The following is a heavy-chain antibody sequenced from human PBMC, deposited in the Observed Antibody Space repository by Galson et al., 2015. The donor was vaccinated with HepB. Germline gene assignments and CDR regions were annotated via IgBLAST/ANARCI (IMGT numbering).Heavy chain of an antibody. V-gene: IGHV3-48*01. J-gene: IGHJ6*02. CDR3: ALAYYGDRYYYYYGMDV. Sequence: SLRLSCAASGFTFSSYSMNWVRQAPGKGLEWVSYISSSSSTIYYADSVKGRFTISRDNAKNSLYLQMNSLRAEDTAVYYCALAYYGDRYYYYYGMDVWVQGTTVTVSS. CDR2: ISSSSSTI. CDR1: GFTFSSYS. D-gene: IGHD4-17*01.